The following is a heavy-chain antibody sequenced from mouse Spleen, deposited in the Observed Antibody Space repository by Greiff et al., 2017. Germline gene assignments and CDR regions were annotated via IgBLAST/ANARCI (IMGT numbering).Heavy chain of an antibody. CDR1: GFTFSDYG. D-gene: IGHD3-1*01. J-gene: IGHJ2*01. Sequence: EVKLVESGGGLVQPGGSRKLSCAASGFTFSDYGMAWVRQAPGKGPEWVAFISNLAYSIYYADTVTGRFTISRGNAKNTLYLEMSSLRSEDTAMYYCARAQLGLRYFDYWGQGTTLTVSS. CDR2: ISNLAYSI. V-gene: IGHV5-15*02. CDR3: ARAQLGLRYFDY.